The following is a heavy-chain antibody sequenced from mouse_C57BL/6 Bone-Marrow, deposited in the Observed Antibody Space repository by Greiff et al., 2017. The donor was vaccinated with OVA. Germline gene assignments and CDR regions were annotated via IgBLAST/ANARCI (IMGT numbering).Heavy chain of an antibody. D-gene: IGHD3-1*01. J-gene: IGHJ3*01. Sequence: QVQLQQSGAELARPGASVKLSCKASGYTFTSYGISWVKQRTGQGLEWIGEIYPRSGNTYYNEKFKGKATLTADKSSSTAYLELRSLTSEDSAVYFCARWANSWFAYWGQGTLVTVSA. CDR2: IYPRSGNT. V-gene: IGHV1-81*01. CDR1: GYTFTSYG. CDR3: ARWANSWFAY.